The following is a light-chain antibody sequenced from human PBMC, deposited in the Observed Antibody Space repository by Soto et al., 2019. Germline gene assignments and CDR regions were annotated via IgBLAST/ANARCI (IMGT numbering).Light chain of an antibody. V-gene: IGKV2-30*01. CDR1: QGXXXRXXNXY. CDR2: KVS. CDR3: MQGTHWPYT. Sequence: DAVLTQSPLSLPVTLGQPATISCRSSQGXXXRXXNXYLNWFQQRPGQSPRRLIYKVSNRDSGVPXXFSGSGSGXDFXLKISRVEAEDVGVYYCMQGTHWPYTFGQGTKLEIK. J-gene: IGKJ2*01.